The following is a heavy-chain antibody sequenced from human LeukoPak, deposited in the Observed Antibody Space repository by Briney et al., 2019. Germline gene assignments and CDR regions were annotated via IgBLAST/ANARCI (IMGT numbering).Heavy chain of an antibody. V-gene: IGHV4-59*08. Sequence: SETLSLTCTVSGGSISSYYWSWIRQPPGKGLEWIGYIYYSGSTNHNPSLKSRVTISVDTSKNQFSLKLSSVTAADTAVYYCARHGCGGDCYSGDFDYWGQGTLVTVSS. J-gene: IGHJ4*02. CDR3: ARHGCGGDCYSGDFDY. D-gene: IGHD2-21*02. CDR1: GGSISSYY. CDR2: IYYSGST.